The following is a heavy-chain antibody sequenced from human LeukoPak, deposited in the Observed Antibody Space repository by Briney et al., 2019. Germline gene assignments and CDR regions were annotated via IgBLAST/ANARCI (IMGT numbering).Heavy chain of an antibody. CDR3: ARDFWSGLSDY. CDR2: IYHSGST. CDR1: GGSISSGGYY. Sequence: SETLSLTCTVSGGSISSGGYYWSWIRQPPGKGLEWIGYIYHSGSTYYNPSLKSRVTISVDRSKNQFSLKLSSVTAADTAVYYCARDFWSGLSDYWGQGTLVTVSS. J-gene: IGHJ4*02. V-gene: IGHV4-30-2*01. D-gene: IGHD3-3*01.